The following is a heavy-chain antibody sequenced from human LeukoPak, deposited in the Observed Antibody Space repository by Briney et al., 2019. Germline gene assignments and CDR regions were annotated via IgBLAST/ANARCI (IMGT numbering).Heavy chain of an antibody. J-gene: IGHJ4*02. Sequence: ASVKVSCKASGYTFNSNGISWVRQAPGQGLEWMEWISGYNGNTNYAQKFKGRVTMTTDTSTSTAYMEVRSLRSDDTAVYYCARDGTLVYYDSSGYLDYWGQGTLVTVSS. CDR2: ISGYNGNT. V-gene: IGHV1-18*01. CDR3: ARDGTLVYYDSSGYLDY. D-gene: IGHD3-22*01. CDR1: GYTFNSNG.